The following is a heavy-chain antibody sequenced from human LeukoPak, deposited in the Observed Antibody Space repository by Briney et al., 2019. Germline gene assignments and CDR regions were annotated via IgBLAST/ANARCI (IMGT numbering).Heavy chain of an antibody. CDR3: ARDTAVAGIFDY. CDR1: GGSISSYY. V-gene: IGHV4-4*07. J-gene: IGHJ4*02. D-gene: IGHD6-19*01. Sequence: SETLSLTCAVSGGSISSYYWSWIRQPAGKGLEWIGRIYTSGSTNYNPSLKSRVTISVDKSKNQFSLKLSSVTAADTAVYYCARDTAVAGIFDYWGQGTLVTVSS. CDR2: IYTSGST.